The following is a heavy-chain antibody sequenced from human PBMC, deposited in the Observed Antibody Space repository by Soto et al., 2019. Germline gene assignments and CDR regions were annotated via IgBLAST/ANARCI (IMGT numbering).Heavy chain of an antibody. CDR2: NYYSGST. CDR1: GGSISSYY. Sequence: SETLSLTCTVSGGSISSYYWSWIRQPPGKGLEWIGYNYYSGSTNYNPSIKSRITISVDTSKNQFSLKLSSVTAADTAVYYCARSQQLWSPQGAFDIWGQGTMVTVSS. CDR3: ARSQQLWSPQGAFDI. V-gene: IGHV4-59*01. D-gene: IGHD5-18*01. J-gene: IGHJ3*02.